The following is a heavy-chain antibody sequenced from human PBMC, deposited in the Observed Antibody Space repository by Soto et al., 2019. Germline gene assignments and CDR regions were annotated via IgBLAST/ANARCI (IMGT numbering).Heavy chain of an antibody. J-gene: IGHJ6*02. CDR1: GGSINNAEDN. D-gene: IGHD2-2*01. V-gene: IGHV4-30-4*01. CDR3: ATFLSTTSPDV. CDR2: ITYSGNT. Sequence: SETLSLTCTVSGGSINNAEDNWTWIRQPPGKGLEYIGYITYSGNTFYKSSLKSRIKMSVDTSKNQFPLRLTSVTPEDTAVYYCATFLSTTSPDVWGQGTTVTVSS.